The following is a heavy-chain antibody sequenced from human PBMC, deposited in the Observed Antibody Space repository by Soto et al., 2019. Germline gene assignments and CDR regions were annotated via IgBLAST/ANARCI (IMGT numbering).Heavy chain of an antibody. Sequence: GGSLRLSCAASGFTVSSNYMSWVRQAPGKGLEWVSVIYSGGSTYYADSVKGRFTISRDNSKNTLYLQMNSLRAEDTDVYYCARDWVLRFLEGSPGYYYYYGMDVWGQGTTVTVSS. CDR2: IYSGGST. J-gene: IGHJ6*02. V-gene: IGHV3-53*01. CDR1: GFTVSSNY. D-gene: IGHD3-3*01. CDR3: ARDWVLRFLEGSPGYYYYYGMDV.